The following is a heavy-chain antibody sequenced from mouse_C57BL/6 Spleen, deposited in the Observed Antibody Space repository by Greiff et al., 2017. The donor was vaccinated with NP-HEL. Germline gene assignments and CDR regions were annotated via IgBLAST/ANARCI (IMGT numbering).Heavy chain of an antibody. CDR2: INPSNGGT. CDR1: GYTFTSYW. V-gene: IGHV1-53*01. Sequence: QVQLQQPGTELVKPGASVKLSCKASGYTFTSYWMHWVKQRPGQGLEWIGNINPSNGGTNYNEKFKSKATLTVDKSSSKAYMQLSSLTSEDSAVDYCAREGGSSFFDYWGQGTTLTVSS. J-gene: IGHJ2*01. CDR3: AREGGSSFFDY. D-gene: IGHD1-1*01.